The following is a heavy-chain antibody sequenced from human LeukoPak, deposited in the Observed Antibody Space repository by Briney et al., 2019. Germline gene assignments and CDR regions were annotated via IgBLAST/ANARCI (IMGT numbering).Heavy chain of an antibody. Sequence: GGSLRLSCAASGFTVSNKYMTWVRQAPGKGLECVSVIYNGGNTYYADSVTGRFTISRDNAKNTLYLQMNSLRAEETAVYYCARGTRGYYFDYWGQGTLVTVSS. CDR1: GFTVSNKY. V-gene: IGHV3-53*01. D-gene: IGHD1-1*01. CDR3: ARGTRGYYFDY. CDR2: IYNGGNT. J-gene: IGHJ4*02.